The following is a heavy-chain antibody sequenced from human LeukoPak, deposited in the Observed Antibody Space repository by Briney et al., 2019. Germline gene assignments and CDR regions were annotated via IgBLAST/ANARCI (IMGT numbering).Heavy chain of an antibody. CDR1: GGSISSGGYY. V-gene: IGHV4-31*03. CDR3: AREGYDLNYYYYGMDV. D-gene: IGHD5-12*01. CDR2: IYYSGST. J-gene: IGHJ6*02. Sequence: PSQTLSLTCTVSGGSISSGGYYWSWIRQHPGKGLEWIGYIYYSGSTHYNPSLKSRVTISVDTSKNQFSLKLSSETAADTAVYYCAREGYDLNYYYYGMDVWGQGTTVTVSS.